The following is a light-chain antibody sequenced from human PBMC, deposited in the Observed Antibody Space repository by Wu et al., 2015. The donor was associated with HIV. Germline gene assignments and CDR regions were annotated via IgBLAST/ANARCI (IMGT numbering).Light chain of an antibody. Sequence: EIVLTQSPATLSVSPGKRATLSCRASQSVSTKLAWYQHQPGQAPRLLIFGASTRATGIPARFSGSGSGTELTLTINSLQSEDFAVYYCQEYNDWVRSFGQGTKLEIK. CDR3: QEYNDWVRS. CDR2: GAS. V-gene: IGKV3-15*01. J-gene: IGKJ2*03. CDR1: QSVSTK.